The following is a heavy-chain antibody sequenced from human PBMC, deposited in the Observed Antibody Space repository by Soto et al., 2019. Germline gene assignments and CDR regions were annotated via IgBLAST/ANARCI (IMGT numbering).Heavy chain of an antibody. V-gene: IGHV4-59*01. CDR2: IYYSGST. CDR1: VGSISSYY. Sequence: KTAETLSLTCTVSVGSISSYYWSWIRQPPGKGLEWIGYIYYSGSTNYNPSLKSRVTISVDTSKNQFSLKLSSVTAADTAVYYCARVAAASWFDPWGQGTLVTVSA. D-gene: IGHD6-13*01. CDR3: ARVAAASWFDP. J-gene: IGHJ5*02.